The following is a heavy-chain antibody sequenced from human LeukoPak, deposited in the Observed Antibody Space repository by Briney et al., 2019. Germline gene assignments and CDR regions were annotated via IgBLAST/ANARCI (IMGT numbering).Heavy chain of an antibody. CDR1: GFTFSSYG. CDR3: AKSTGPTVVTPFNYFDY. J-gene: IGHJ4*02. Sequence: GGSLRLSCAASGFTFSSYGMHWVRQAPGKGLEWVSVISYDGSNKYYADSVKGRFTISRDNSKNTLYLQMNSLRAEDTAVYYCAKSTGPTVVTPFNYFDYWGQGTLVTVSS. V-gene: IGHV3-30*18. CDR2: ISYDGSNK. D-gene: IGHD4-23*01.